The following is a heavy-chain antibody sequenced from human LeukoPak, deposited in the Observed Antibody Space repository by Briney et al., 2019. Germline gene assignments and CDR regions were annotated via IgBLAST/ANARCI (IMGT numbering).Heavy chain of an antibody. CDR1: GFTFSSYW. V-gene: IGHV3-7*01. D-gene: IGHD3-9*01. CDR2: IKQDGSEK. CDR3: ARVGYFDWLFSN. J-gene: IGHJ4*02. Sequence: SGGSLRLSCAASGFTFSSYWMAWVRQAPGKGLEWVANIKQDGSEKYYVDSVKGRFTISRDNAKKSLYLQMDSLRADDTAVYYCARVGYFDWLFSNWGQGTLVTVSS.